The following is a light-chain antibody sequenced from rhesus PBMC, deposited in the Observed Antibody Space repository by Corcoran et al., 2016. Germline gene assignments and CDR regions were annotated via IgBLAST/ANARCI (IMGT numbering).Light chain of an antibody. CDR2: SAS. Sequence: DIQMTQSPSSLSASVGDTVTITCRASQGINNYLAWYQQKPGKALKPLIYSASTLESGVPSRFSGSGAGTDFTLTISSLQPEDFGTYYCQQHNSYPPTFGQGTKVEIK. V-gene: IGKV1S14*01. J-gene: IGKJ1*01. CDR1: QGINNY. CDR3: QQHNSYPPT.